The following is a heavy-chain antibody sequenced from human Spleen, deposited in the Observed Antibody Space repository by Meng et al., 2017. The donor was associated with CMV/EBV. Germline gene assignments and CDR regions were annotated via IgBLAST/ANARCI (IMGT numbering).Heavy chain of an antibody. CDR2: INPGSGAT. Sequence: ASVKVSCKASGYTFTEYYIHWVRQAPGQGLEWMGGINPGSGATNYAQRFQGRITMTRDTSINTAYMDLSGLKSDDTAVYFCAIAPLGYCSTVSCYGTWFDPWGQGTLVTVSS. CDR3: AIAPLGYCSTVSCYGTWFDP. CDR1: GYTFTEYY. D-gene: IGHD2-15*01. J-gene: IGHJ5*02. V-gene: IGHV1-2*02.